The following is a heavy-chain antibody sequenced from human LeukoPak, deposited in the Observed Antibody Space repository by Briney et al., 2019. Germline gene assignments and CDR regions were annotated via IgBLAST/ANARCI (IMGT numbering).Heavy chain of an antibody. J-gene: IGHJ4*02. Sequence: PGGSLRLSCVVSGIPFSDYYMNWIRQAPGKGLEWISYMSSSSSYTDYADSVKGRFTISRDNAKSALYLQMNSLRLEDTAVYYSAAGTAADFWGQGTLVTVSS. CDR3: AAGTAADF. D-gene: IGHD6-13*01. CDR2: MSSSSSYT. CDR1: GIPFSDYY. V-gene: IGHV3-11*03.